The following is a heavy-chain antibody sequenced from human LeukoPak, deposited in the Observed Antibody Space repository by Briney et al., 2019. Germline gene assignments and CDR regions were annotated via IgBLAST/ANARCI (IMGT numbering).Heavy chain of an antibody. CDR2: IYPGDSDT. V-gene: IGHV5-51*01. Sequence: PGESLKISCKGDGYSFSNYWIGWVRQMPGKGLEWMGIIYPGDSDTRYSPSFQGQVTISADKSINTAYLQWSSLKASDTALYYCARSGQRATISHFDYWGQGTLVTVSS. CDR1: GYSFSNYW. J-gene: IGHJ4*02. D-gene: IGHD5-24*01. CDR3: ARSGQRATISHFDY.